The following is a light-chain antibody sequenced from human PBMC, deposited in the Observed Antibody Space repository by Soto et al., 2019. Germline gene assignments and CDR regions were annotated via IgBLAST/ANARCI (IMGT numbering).Light chain of an antibody. V-gene: IGKV1-33*01. CDR3: QHYDHRPIT. CDR2: DAS. Sequence: DIQMPQSPSSLSASVGDRFTITCQASQDITNYLNWYQQKPGRAPRLLLYDASSLETGVPSRFSGSGSGTDFTLTISSLQPEDVATYYCQHYDHRPITFAQGTRLENK. CDR1: QDITNY. J-gene: IGKJ5*01.